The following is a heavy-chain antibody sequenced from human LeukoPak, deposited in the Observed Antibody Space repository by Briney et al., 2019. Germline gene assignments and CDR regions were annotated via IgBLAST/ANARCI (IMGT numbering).Heavy chain of an antibody. CDR1: GYSFTSYW. CDR3: ARHETVMAYYYGMDV. D-gene: IGHD5-24*01. V-gene: IGHV5-10-1*01. Sequence: GESLKISCKGSGYSFTSYWISWVRQMPGKGLEWMGRIDPSDSYTHYSPSFQGHVTISADKSISTAYLQWSSLKASDTAMYYCARHETVMAYYYGMDVWGQGTTVTVSS. CDR2: IDPSDSYT. J-gene: IGHJ6*02.